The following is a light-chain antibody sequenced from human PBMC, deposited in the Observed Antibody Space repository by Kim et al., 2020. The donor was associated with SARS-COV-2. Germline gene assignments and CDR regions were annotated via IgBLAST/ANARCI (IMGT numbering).Light chain of an antibody. J-gene: IGKJ1*01. CDR2: AAS. CDR3: QQYNSYWT. Sequence: DIQMTQSPSTLSASVGDRVTITCRASQSTSSWLAWYQQKPGKAPKLLIYAASSLESGVPSRFSGSGSGTEFTLTISSLQPDDFATYCCQQYNSYWTFGQGTKVDIK. CDR1: QSTSSW. V-gene: IGKV1-5*01.